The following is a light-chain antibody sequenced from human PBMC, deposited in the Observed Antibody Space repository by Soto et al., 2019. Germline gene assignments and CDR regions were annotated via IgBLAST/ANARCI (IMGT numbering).Light chain of an antibody. J-gene: IGKJ4*01. CDR2: TAS. V-gene: IGKV1-39*01. CDR1: QSISTY. CDR3: QQSYGIPPVT. Sequence: DIQMTQSPSSLSASVGDRVTITCRASQSISTYLNWYQQHPGKAPKLLIYTASNLESGVPSRLSGSGSGTDFTLTISSLQPEDFATYYCQQSYGIPPVTFGGGTKV.